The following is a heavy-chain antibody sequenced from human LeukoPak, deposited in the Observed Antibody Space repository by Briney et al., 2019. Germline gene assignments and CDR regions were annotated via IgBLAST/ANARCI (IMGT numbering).Heavy chain of an antibody. CDR2: ISSGDRT. CDR1: GFTFSSYA. D-gene: IGHD3-9*01. J-gene: IGHJ4*02. CDR3: AKDATSSPYFHLFDN. V-gene: IGHV3-23*01. Sequence: GGSLRLSCAASGFTFSSYAMNWARLAPGRGLGWVAGISSGDRTFHAESVKGRFTLSRDKSKDTLYLKMNSLRAEDTAIYYCAKDATSSPYFHLFDNWGQGTQVIVSS.